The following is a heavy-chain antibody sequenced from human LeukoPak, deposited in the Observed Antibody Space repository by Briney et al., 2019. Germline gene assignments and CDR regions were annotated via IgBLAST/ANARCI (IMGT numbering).Heavy chain of an antibody. J-gene: IGHJ4*02. D-gene: IGHD2-2*01. Sequence: QSGGSLRLSCAASGFTFSSYGMHWVRQAPGKGLEWVAVIWYDGSNKYYADSVKGRFTISRDNAKNSLYLQMNSLRAEDTALYYCAKDPISRGVQYQLPPDHWGQGTLVTVSS. CDR3: AKDPISRGVQYQLPPDH. CDR2: IWYDGSNK. V-gene: IGHV3-33*03. CDR1: GFTFSSYG.